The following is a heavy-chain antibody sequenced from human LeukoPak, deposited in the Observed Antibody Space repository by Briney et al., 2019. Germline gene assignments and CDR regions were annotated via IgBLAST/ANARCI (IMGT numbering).Heavy chain of an antibody. CDR2: ISAYNGNT. D-gene: IGHD2-15*01. CDR1: GYTFTGYY. Sequence: ASVKVSCKASGYTFTGYYMHWVRQAPGQGLEWMGWISAYNGNTDYAQKLRGRVTMTTDTSTSTAYMELRSLRSDDTAVYYCARLGYCSGGSCYGFDYWGQGTLVTVSS. J-gene: IGHJ4*02. CDR3: ARLGYCSGGSCYGFDY. V-gene: IGHV1-18*04.